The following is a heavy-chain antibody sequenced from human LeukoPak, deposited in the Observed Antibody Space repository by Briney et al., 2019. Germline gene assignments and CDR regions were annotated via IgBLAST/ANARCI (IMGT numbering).Heavy chain of an antibody. Sequence: GGSLRLSCAASGFTFRSYGMHWVRQAPGKGLEWVAYIRYDGSNKFYTVSVKGRFTISGDNSKNTLYLQMNSLRSEDTGVYYCANGGGAYDVIDYWGQGTLVTVSS. V-gene: IGHV3-30*02. J-gene: IGHJ4*02. CDR1: GFTFRSYG. CDR2: IRYDGSNK. CDR3: ANGGGAYDVIDY. D-gene: IGHD3-16*01.